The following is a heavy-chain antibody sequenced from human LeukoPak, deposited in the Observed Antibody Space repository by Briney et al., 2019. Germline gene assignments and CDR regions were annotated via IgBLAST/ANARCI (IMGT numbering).Heavy chain of an antibody. J-gene: IGHJ6*02. V-gene: IGHV3-74*03. CDR3: VKGGHKLDIQTTHYYYGLDV. CDR2: VESYASRT. CDR1: GFTLSDHR. Sequence: GSLRPSCVAFGFTLSDHRVYWVRQGPSRGLAHVSSVESYASRTTYADSVKGRFTISRDDAKNTMYLQMNSLRVEDTAVYYCVKGGHKLDIQTTHYYYGLDVWGQGTTVAVS. D-gene: IGHD5-12*01.